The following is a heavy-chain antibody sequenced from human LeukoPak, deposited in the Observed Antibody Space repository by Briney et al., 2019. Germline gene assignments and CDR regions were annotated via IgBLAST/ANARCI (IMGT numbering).Heavy chain of an antibody. V-gene: IGHV3-9*01. Sequence: AGGSLRLSCAASGFTFDDYAMHWVRQAPGKGLEWVSGISWNSGSMGYADSVKGRFTISRDNAKNSLYLQMNSLRGEDTALYYCAKGGYDLDYYMDVWGKGTTVTISS. D-gene: IGHD5-12*01. CDR2: ISWNSGSM. CDR3: AKGGYDLDYYMDV. CDR1: GFTFDDYA. J-gene: IGHJ6*03.